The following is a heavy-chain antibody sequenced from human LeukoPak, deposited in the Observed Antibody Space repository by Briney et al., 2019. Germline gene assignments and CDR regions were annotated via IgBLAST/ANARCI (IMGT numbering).Heavy chain of an antibody. D-gene: IGHD1-26*01. CDR3: ARGPVVGASTEVFDY. V-gene: IGHV3-30*19. CDR1: GFTFSSYG. Sequence: GGSLRLSCAASGFTFSSYGMHWVRQAPGKGLEWVAVIWYDGSNKYYADSVKGRFTISRDNSKNTLYLQMNSLRAEDTAVYYCARGPVVGASTEVFDYWGQGTLVTVSS. CDR2: IWYDGSNK. J-gene: IGHJ4*02.